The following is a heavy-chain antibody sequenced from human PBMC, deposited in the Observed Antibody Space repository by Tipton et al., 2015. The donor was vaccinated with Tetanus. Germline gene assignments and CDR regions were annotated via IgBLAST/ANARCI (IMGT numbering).Heavy chain of an antibody. Sequence: TLSLTCAVSGGSISSGGFSWHWIRQPPGKALEWIGHIYDSGSSYSNPSLKSRFTISLDKSKNQFSLSLSSVTAADTAMYYCARGLLKYGVCRAFDIWDQGSMVTV. CDR2: IYDSGSS. D-gene: IGHD3-22*01. V-gene: IGHV4-30-2*01. CDR3: ARGLLKYGVCRAFDI. J-gene: IGHJ3*02. CDR1: GGSISSGGFS.